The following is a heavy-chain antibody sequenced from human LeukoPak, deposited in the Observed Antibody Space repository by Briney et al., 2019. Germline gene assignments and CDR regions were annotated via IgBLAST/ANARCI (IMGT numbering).Heavy chain of an antibody. CDR3: ARKLRLGGNWFDP. Sequence: SVKVSCKTFGGTFTSYAITWVRQAPGQGLEWMGKIITISGTTNYAQKFQGRVTFTAEESTSKAYMELSSLRSEDTALYYCARKLRLGGNWFDPWGQGTLVTVSS. CDR2: IITISGTT. D-gene: IGHD2-21*01. J-gene: IGHJ5*02. CDR1: GGTFTSYA. V-gene: IGHV1-69*13.